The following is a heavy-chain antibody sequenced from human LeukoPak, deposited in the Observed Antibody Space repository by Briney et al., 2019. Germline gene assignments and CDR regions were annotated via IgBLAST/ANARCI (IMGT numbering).Heavy chain of an antibody. J-gene: IGHJ4*02. V-gene: IGHV1-3*01. CDR3: ARGRWSATTATYYLDF. CDR2: INAGNGNT. CDR1: GYTFTDYA. Sequence: ASVKVSCKASGYTFTDYAINWVRQAPGQRLEWMGWINAGNGNTKYSQKFQGRVTITRDTSASTAYMELSSLTSEDTAVYYCARGRWSATTATYYLDFWGQGTLVTVSS. D-gene: IGHD5-24*01.